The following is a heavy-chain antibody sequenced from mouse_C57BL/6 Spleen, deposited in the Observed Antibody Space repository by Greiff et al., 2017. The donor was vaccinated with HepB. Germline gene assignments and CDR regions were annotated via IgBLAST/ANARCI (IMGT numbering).Heavy chain of an antibody. CDR3: ARLSDYDGYYAMDY. J-gene: IGHJ4*01. V-gene: IGHV1-80*01. D-gene: IGHD2-4*01. Sequence: VQLQQSGAELVKPGASVKISCKASGYAFSSYWMNWVKQRPGKGLEWIGQIYPGDGDTNYNGKFKGKATLTADKSSSTAYMQLSSLTSEDSAVYFCARLSDYDGYYAMDYWGQGTSVTVSS. CDR2: IYPGDGDT. CDR1: GYAFSSYW.